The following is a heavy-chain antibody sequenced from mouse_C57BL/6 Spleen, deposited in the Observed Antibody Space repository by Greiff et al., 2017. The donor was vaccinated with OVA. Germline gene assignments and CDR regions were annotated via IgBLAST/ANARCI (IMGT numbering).Heavy chain of an antibody. CDR2: IYPRSGNT. V-gene: IGHV1-81*01. CDR1: GYTFTSYG. J-gene: IGHJ2*01. Sequence: QVQLKQSGAELARPGASVKLSCKASGYTFTSYGISWVKQRTGQGLEWIGEIYPRSGNTYYNEKFKGKATLTADKSSSTAYMELRSLTSEDSAVYVCAREEGDGYYRDYWGQGTTLTVSS. D-gene: IGHD2-3*01. CDR3: AREEGDGYYRDY.